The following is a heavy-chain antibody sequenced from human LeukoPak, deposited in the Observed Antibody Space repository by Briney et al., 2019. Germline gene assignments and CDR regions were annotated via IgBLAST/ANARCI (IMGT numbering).Heavy chain of an antibody. CDR3: ARGSGSGWYGDNWFDP. J-gene: IGHJ5*02. CDR1: GYTFTGYY. V-gene: IGHV1-2*04. D-gene: IGHD6-19*01. CDR2: INPNSGGT. Sequence: ASVKVSCKASGYTFTGYYMHWVRQAPGQGLEWMGWINPNSGGTNYAQKFQGWVTMTRDTSISTAYMELSRLRSDDAAVYYCARGSGSGWYGDNWFDPWGQGTLVTVS.